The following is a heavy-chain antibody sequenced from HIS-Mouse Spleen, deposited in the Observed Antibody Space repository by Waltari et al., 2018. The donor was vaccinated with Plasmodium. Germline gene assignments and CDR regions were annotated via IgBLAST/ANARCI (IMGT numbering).Heavy chain of an antibody. V-gene: IGHV3-30*18. Sequence: QVQLVESGGGVVQPGRSLRLSCAACGFTSRRQGMLWVRQAPGKGLEWVAVISYDGSNKYYADSVKSRFTISRDNSKNTLYLQMNSLRAEDTAVYYCAKEVLGYYDFWSRPDYWGQGTLVTVSS. CDR2: ISYDGSNK. J-gene: IGHJ4*02. CDR3: AKEVLGYYDFWSRPDY. D-gene: IGHD3-3*01. CDR1: GFTSRRQG.